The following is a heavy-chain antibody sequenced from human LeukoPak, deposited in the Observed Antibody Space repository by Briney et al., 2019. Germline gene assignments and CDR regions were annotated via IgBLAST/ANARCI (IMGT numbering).Heavy chain of an antibody. V-gene: IGHV3-23*01. CDR3: AKDRTVGASYWYFDL. CDR2: ISSSGSGSNT. D-gene: IGHD1-26*01. J-gene: IGHJ2*01. CDR1: EFSFNNYA. Sequence: GGSLRLSCAASEFSFNNYAMSWVRQAPGKGLEWVSGISSSGSGSNTYYADSVKGRFTIPRDTSKNTVYLHMNSLRVEDTAVYYCAKDRTVGASYWYFDLWGRGTLVTVSS.